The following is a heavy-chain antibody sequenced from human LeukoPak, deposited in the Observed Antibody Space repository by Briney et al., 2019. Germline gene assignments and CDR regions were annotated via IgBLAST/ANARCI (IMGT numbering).Heavy chain of an antibody. V-gene: IGHV3-21*01. D-gene: IGHD3-22*01. J-gene: IGHJ4*02. CDR2: IGGSSTYI. Sequence: VGSLRLSCAASGFTFSSYSMNWVRQAPGKGLEWVSSIGGSSTYIYFTDSVKGRFTISRDNAKNSLYLQMNSLRAEDTAVYYCARDHGDSSGYFFSYFDYWGQGTLVTVSS. CDR3: ARDHGDSSGYFFSYFDY. CDR1: GFTFSSYS.